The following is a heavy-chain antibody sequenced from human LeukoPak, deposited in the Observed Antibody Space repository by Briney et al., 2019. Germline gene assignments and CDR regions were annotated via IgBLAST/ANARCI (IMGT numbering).Heavy chain of an antibody. CDR3: ASPMDSSHFDY. CDR1: GGSISNFF. Sequence: SETLSLTCTVSGGSISNFFWSWIRQPPGKGLECIGSIYYSGSTDYNPSLKSRVTISVDTSKNQFSLKLSSVTAADTAVYYCASPMDSSHFDYWGQGTLVTVSS. D-gene: IGHD6-6*01. CDR2: IYYSGST. V-gene: IGHV4-59*08. J-gene: IGHJ4*02.